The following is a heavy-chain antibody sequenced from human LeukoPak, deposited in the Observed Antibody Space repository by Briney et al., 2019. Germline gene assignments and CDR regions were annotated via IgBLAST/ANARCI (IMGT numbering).Heavy chain of an antibody. CDR3: ARGGLVAATPYYFDY. Sequence: SETLSLTCTVSGGSISSYYWSWIRQPAGKGLEWIGRIYTSGSTNYNPSLKSRVTMSVDTSKDQFPLKLSSVTAADTAVYYCARGGLVAATPYYFDYWGQGTLVTVSS. J-gene: IGHJ4*02. CDR2: IYTSGST. V-gene: IGHV4-4*07. D-gene: IGHD2-15*01. CDR1: GGSISSYY.